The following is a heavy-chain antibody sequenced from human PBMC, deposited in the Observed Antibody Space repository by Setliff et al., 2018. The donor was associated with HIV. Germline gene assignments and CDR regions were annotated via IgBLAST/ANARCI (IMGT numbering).Heavy chain of an antibody. V-gene: IGHV1-46*01. CDR3: AREFPGGTYGFDY. CDR1: GFTFTTYY. Sequence: ASVKVSCKASGFTFTTYYMHWVRQAPGQGLEWMGIINPSGGSTTYARKFQGRVTMTRDTSASTVYMELSSLRFKDTAVYYCAREFPGGTYGFDYWGQGTLVTVSS. D-gene: IGHD1-26*01. J-gene: IGHJ4*02. CDR2: INPSGGST.